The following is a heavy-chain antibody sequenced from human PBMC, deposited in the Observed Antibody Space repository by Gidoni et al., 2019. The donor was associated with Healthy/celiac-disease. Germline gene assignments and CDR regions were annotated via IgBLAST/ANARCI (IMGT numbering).Heavy chain of an antibody. Sequence: QVQLQESGPGLVKPSQTLSLTCTVSGGSIRSGGYYWSWIRQHPGKGLEWIGYIYYSGSTYYNPSLKSRVTISVDTSKNQFSLKLSSVTAADTAVYYCARDLDGQYSSSWWPTWGQGTLVTVSS. V-gene: IGHV4-31*03. CDR2: IYYSGST. J-gene: IGHJ5*02. CDR1: GGSIRSGGYY. CDR3: ARDLDGQYSSSWWPT. D-gene: IGHD6-13*01.